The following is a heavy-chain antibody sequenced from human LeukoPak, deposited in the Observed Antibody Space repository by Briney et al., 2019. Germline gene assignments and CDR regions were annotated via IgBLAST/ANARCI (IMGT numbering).Heavy chain of an antibody. V-gene: IGHV4-4*07. J-gene: IGHJ6*03. D-gene: IGHD2-8*02. Sequence: PSETLSLTCTVSGGSISSYYWSWIRQPAGKGLEWIGRIYTSGSTNYNPSLKSRVTMSVDTSKNQFSLKLSSVTAADTAVYYCARGLSRGGVYYYYMDVWGKGTTVTVSS. CDR2: IYTSGST. CDR1: GGSISSYY. CDR3: ARGLSRGGVYYYYMDV.